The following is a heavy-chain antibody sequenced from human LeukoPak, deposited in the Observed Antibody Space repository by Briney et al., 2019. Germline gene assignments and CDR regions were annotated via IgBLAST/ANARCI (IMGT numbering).Heavy chain of an antibody. V-gene: IGHV4-34*01. CDR2: INHSGST. CDR3: ARLLPYFYGGRWFDP. CDR1: GFTLSNNA. D-gene: IGHD4-23*01. J-gene: IGHJ5*02. Sequence: GSLRLSCVVSGFTLSNNAMSWIRQPPGKGLEWIGEINHSGSTNYNPSLKSRVTISVDTSRNQFSLKLSSVTAADTAVYYCARLLPYFYGGRWFDPWGQGTLVTVSS.